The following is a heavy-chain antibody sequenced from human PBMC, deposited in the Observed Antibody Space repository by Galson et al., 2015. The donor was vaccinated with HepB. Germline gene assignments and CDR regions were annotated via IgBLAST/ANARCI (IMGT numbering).Heavy chain of an antibody. CDR1: GFTFSSYG. D-gene: IGHD1-20*01. J-gene: IGHJ4*02. V-gene: IGHV3-30*02. Sequence: SLRLSCAASGFTFSSYGMHWVHQAPGKGLEWVAFIRYDRNDKYYGDSVKGRFTISRDNSKNTLYLQMKSLRVEDTAVYYCAKPRYNWNDFDYWGQGTLVIVSS. CDR2: IRYDRNDK. CDR3: AKPRYNWNDFDY.